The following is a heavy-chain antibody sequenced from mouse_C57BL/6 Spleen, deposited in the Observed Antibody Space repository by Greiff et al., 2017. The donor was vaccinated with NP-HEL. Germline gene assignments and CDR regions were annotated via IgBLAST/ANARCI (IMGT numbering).Heavy chain of an antibody. V-gene: IGHV1-9*01. CDR2: ILPGSGST. D-gene: IGHD1-1*01. CDR3: ARKFITTVVAHYAMDY. Sequence: QVQLQQSGAELMKPGASVKLSCKATGYTFTGYWIEWVKQRPGHGLEWIGEILPGSGSTNYNEKFKGKATFTADTSSNTAYMQLSSLTTEDSAIYYCARKFITTVVAHYAMDYWGQGTSVTVSS. J-gene: IGHJ4*01. CDR1: GYTFTGYW.